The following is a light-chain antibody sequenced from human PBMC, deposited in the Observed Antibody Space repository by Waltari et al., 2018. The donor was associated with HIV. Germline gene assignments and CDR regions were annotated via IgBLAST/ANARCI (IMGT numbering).Light chain of an antibody. CDR3: SSYAGSNNLV. CDR2: EVS. J-gene: IGLJ2*01. CDR1: SSDVGGNNY. V-gene: IGLV2-8*01. Sequence: QSALTPPPSASGSPGQSVTISCTGTSSDVGGNNYVSWYPQHPGKAPKLMIYEVSKRSSGVPDRFSGSKSGNTASLTVSGLQAEDEADYYCSSYAGSNNLVFGGGTKLTVL.